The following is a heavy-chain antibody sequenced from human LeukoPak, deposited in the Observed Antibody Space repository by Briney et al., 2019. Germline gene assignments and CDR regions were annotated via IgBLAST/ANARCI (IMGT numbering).Heavy chain of an antibody. V-gene: IGHV3-23*01. D-gene: IGHD2-2*01. J-gene: IGHJ5*02. CDR2: ISGSGGST. CDR3: AKDLVVVPAAMKEYDWFDP. Sequence: GGSLRLSCAASGFTFSSYAMSWVRQAPGKGLEWVSAISGSGGSTYYADSVKGRFTISRDNSKNTLYLQMNSLRTEDTAVYYCAKDLVVVPAAMKEYDWFDPWGQGTLVTASS. CDR1: GFTFSSYA.